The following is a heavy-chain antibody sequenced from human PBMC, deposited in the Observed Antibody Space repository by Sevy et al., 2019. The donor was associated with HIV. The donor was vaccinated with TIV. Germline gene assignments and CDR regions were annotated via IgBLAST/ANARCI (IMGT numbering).Heavy chain of an antibody. D-gene: IGHD4-17*01. V-gene: IGHV4-39*01. CDR3: ARHSSMTTVTMNY. Sequence: SETLSLTCTVSGGSVSRSTYYWGWIRQPPGKGLEWIGSIYYSGSTYYTPSLKSRGTISVDTSKYQFSLKLSSVTAADTAVYYCARHSSMTTVTMNYWGQGTLVTVSS. CDR1: GGSVSRSTYY. CDR2: IYYSGST. J-gene: IGHJ4*02.